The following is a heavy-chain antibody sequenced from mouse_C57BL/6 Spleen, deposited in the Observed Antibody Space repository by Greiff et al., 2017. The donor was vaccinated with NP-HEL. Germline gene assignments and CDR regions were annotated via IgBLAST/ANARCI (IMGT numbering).Heavy chain of an antibody. J-gene: IGHJ3*01. CDR1: GYTFTSYW. Sequence: QVQLQQPGAELVMPGASVKLSCKASGYTFTSYWMHWVKQRPGQGLEWIGEIDPSDSYTNYNQKFKGKSTLTVDKSSSTAYMQLSSLTSEDSAVYYCASRLGGAWFAYWGQGTLVTVSA. V-gene: IGHV1-69*01. D-gene: IGHD3-3*01. CDR3: ASRLGGAWFAY. CDR2: IDPSDSYT.